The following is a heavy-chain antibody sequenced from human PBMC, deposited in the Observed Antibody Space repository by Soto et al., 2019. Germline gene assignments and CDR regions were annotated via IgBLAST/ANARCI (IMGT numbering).Heavy chain of an antibody. D-gene: IGHD6-6*01. CDR3: ARDLEYSSSSFWFDP. Sequence: GASVKVSCKASGGTFSSYAISWVRQAPGQGLEWMGGIIPIFGTANYAQKFQGRVRITADESTSTAYMELSSLRSEDTAVYYCARDLEYSSSSFWFDPWGQGTLVTVSS. CDR1: GGTFSSYA. J-gene: IGHJ5*02. CDR2: IIPIFGTA. V-gene: IGHV1-69*13.